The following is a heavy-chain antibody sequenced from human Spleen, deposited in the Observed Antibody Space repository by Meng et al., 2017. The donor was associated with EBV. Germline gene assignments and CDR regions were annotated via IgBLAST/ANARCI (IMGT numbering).Heavy chain of an antibody. Sequence: QVQLKQSGAGGKKPGSLVKVSCRTSGGTFRSDAVSWVRQAPGQGLEWMGGLIPMSGAPHYAQKFQDRVTIIADESTSTHSMELNNLRFEDTAMYYCASESGRGFTPDYWGQGTLVTVSS. CDR3: ASESGRGFTPDY. CDR1: GGTFRSDA. J-gene: IGHJ4*02. CDR2: LIPMSGAP. D-gene: IGHD3-10*01. V-gene: IGHV1-69*01.